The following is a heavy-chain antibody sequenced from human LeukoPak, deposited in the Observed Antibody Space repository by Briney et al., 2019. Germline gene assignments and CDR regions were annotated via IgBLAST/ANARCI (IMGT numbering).Heavy chain of an antibody. CDR3: ASGDYDITIDP. CDR1: GYTFTGYY. J-gene: IGHJ5*02. Sequence: ASVKVSCKASGYTFTGYYMHWVRQAPGQGLEWMGWINPNSSGTNYAQRFQCWVAMTRDTSSSTAYMALSRLRSADPDVYYCASGDYDITIDPWGQGTLVTVSS. CDR2: INPNSSGT. D-gene: IGHD3-9*01. V-gene: IGHV1-2*04.